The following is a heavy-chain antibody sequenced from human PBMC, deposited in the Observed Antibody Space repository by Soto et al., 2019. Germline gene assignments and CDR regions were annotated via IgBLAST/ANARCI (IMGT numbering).Heavy chain of an antibody. CDR3: ARGAKPQDIVVVPAATYYYYMDV. CDR1: GYTFTGYY. CDR2: INPNSGGT. Sequence: ASVKVSCKASGYTFTGYYMHWVRQAPGQGLEWMGWINPNSGGTNYAQKFQGWVTMTRDTSISTAYMELSRLRSDDTAVYYCARGAKPQDIVVVPAATYYYYMDVWGKGTTVTVSS. J-gene: IGHJ6*03. D-gene: IGHD2-2*01. V-gene: IGHV1-2*04.